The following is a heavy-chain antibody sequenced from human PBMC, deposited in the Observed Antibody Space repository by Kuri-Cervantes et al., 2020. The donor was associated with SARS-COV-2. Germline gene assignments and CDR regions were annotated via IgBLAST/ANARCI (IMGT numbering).Heavy chain of an antibody. Sequence: GESLKISCAASGFTFDDYGMSWVRQAPGKGLEWVSGINWNGGSTGYADSVKGRFTISRDNAKNSLYLQMNSLRAGDTAVYYCARGGNPAWNMDVWGKGTTVTVSS. J-gene: IGHJ6*03. CDR2: INWNGGST. CDR1: GFTFDDYG. D-gene: IGHD4-23*01. CDR3: ARGGNPAWNMDV. V-gene: IGHV3-20*04.